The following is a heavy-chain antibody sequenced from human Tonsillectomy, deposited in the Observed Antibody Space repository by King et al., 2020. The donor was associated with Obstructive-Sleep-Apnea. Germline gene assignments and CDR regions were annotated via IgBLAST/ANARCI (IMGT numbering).Heavy chain of an antibody. CDR2: IRYYGSNK. V-gene: IGHV3-30*02. D-gene: IGHD6-25*01. CDR3: VRAFSRYYLDY. Sequence: VQLVESGGGVVQPGGSLRLSCAASGFTFSSYGMHWVRQDPDKGLECVAFIRYYGSNKYYADSVKGRFTISRDNSKNTLYLQMNSLRAEDTAVYYCVRAFSRYYLDYWGQGTLVTVSS. CDR1: GFTFSSYG. J-gene: IGHJ4*02.